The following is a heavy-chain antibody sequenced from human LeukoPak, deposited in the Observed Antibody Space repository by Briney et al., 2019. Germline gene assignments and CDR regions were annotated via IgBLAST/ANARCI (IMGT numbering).Heavy chain of an antibody. CDR1: GFTFSSYG. J-gene: IGHJ4*02. Sequence: GGSLRLSCAASGFTFSSYGMHWVRQAPGKGLEWVAVIWYDGSNKYYADSVKGRFTISRDNSKNTLYLQMNSLRAEDMAVYYCAISVAGPATFDYWGQGTLVTVSS. V-gene: IGHV3-33*01. CDR3: AISVAGPATFDY. D-gene: IGHD6-19*01. CDR2: IWYDGSNK.